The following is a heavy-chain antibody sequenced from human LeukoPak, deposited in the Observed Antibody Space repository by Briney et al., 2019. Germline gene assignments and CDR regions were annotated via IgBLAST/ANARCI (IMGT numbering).Heavy chain of an antibody. J-gene: IGHJ4*02. CDR2: IYHSGST. CDR1: GYSISSGYY. D-gene: IGHD5-24*01. CDR3: ARRPAEVWRWLQLGRRMRGYLDY. Sequence: PSETLSLTCTVSGYSISSGYYWGWIRQPPGKGLEWIGSIYHSGSTYYNPSLKSRVTISVDTSKNQFSLKLSSVTAADTAVYYCARRPAEVWRWLQLGRRMRGYLDYWGQGTLVTVSS. V-gene: IGHV4-38-2*02.